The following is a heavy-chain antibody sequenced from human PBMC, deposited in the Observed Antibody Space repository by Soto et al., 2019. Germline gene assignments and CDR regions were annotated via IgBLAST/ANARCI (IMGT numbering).Heavy chain of an antibody. J-gene: IGHJ6*03. D-gene: IGHD3-3*01. V-gene: IGHV3-33*01. Sequence: QVQLVESGGGVVQPGRSLRLSCAASGFTFSSYGMHWVRQAPGKGLEWVAVIWYDGSNKYYADSVKGRFTISRDNSKNTLYLQMNSLRAEDTAVYYGARDNDLEWLFPTTGYMDVWGKGTTVTVSS. CDR3: ARDNDLEWLFPTTGYMDV. CDR2: IWYDGSNK. CDR1: GFTFSSYG.